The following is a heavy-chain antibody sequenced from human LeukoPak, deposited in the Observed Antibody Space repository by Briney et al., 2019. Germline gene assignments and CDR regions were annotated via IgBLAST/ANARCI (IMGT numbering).Heavy chain of an antibody. V-gene: IGHV1-2*03. CDR1: GGTFSSYA. CDR2: INPNNGDT. J-gene: IGHJ6*03. Sequence: LGASVKVSCKASGGTFSSYAISWVRQAPGQGLEWMGWINPNNGDTNYAQKFQGRVTMTRDTSISTAYMEMSRLRSDDTAVYYCARGLSGPYYYYYMDVWGKGTSVTISS. D-gene: IGHD2-15*01. CDR3: ARGLSGPYYYYYMDV.